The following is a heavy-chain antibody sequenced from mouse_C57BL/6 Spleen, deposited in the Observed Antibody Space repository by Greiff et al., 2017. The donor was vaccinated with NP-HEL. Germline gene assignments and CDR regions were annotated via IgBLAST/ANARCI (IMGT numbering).Heavy chain of an antibody. Sequence: VQLQQSGPELVKPGASVKISCKASGYAFSSSWMNWVKQRPGKGLEWIGRIYPGDGDTNYNGKFKGKATLTADKSSSTAYMQLSSLTSEDSAVYFCASWDEGFAYWGQGTLVTVSA. CDR2: IYPGDGDT. CDR1: GYAFSSSW. J-gene: IGHJ3*01. V-gene: IGHV1-82*01. CDR3: ASWDEGFAY. D-gene: IGHD4-1*01.